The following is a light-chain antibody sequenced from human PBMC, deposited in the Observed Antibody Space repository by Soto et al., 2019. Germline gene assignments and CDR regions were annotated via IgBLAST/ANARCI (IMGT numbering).Light chain of an antibody. Sequence: EMVMTQSPAPLSVSPGERVTLSSRPSQSVFSSLAWYQQKPGQAPRLLIYGAATRATGIPARFSGSGSGTEFTLTISSLQSEDFAVYYCQQYHSWPAFGRGTKVEIK. CDR3: QQYHSWPA. V-gene: IGKV3-15*01. CDR1: QSVFSS. CDR2: GAA. J-gene: IGKJ4*02.